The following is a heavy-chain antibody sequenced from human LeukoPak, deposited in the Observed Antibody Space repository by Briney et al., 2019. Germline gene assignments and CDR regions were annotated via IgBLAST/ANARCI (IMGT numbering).Heavy chain of an antibody. CDR1: GGTFSSYA. J-gene: IGHJ4*02. CDR2: IIPILGIA. D-gene: IGHD7-27*01. CDR3: ARDRITGEVRIDY. Sequence: ASVKVSCKASGGTFSSYAISWVRQAPGQGLEWMGRIIPILGIANYAQKFQGRVTITADKSTSTAYMELSSLRSEDTAVYYCARDRITGEVRIDYWGQGALVTVSS. V-gene: IGHV1-69*04.